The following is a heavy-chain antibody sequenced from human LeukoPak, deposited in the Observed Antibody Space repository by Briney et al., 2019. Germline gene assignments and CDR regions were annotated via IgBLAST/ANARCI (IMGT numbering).Heavy chain of an antibody. Sequence: GGSLRLSCVASGVTFSTYWMSWVRQAPGKGLEWVANIKQDGSEKYYVDSVKGRFTISRDNAKNSLYLQMNSLRAEDTAVYYCARRREQVSFISRRKDQSFDYWGQGTLVTVSS. J-gene: IGHJ4*02. V-gene: IGHV3-7*01. CDR3: ARRREQVSFISRRKDQSFDY. CDR2: IKQDGSEK. CDR1: GVTFSTYW. D-gene: IGHD1-14*01.